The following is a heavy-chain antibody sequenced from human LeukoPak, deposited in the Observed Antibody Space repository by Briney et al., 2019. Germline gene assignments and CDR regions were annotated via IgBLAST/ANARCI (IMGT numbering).Heavy chain of an antibody. CDR1: GGSISRNY. Sequence: SETLSLTCTVSGGSISRNYWNWIRLPPGKGLEWIGNIYYSGSTNYSPSLESRVTISLDTSKNQFSLQLSSVTAADTAVYYCARRGVGATTWDAFDIWGQGTLVTVSS. CDR2: IYYSGST. V-gene: IGHV4-59*08. J-gene: IGHJ3*02. D-gene: IGHD1-26*01. CDR3: ARRGVGATTWDAFDI.